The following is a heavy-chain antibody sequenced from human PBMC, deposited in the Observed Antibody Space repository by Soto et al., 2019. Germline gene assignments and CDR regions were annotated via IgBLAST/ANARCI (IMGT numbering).Heavy chain of an antibody. V-gene: IGHV4-4*02. Sequence: PSETLSLTCAVSGGSISSSNRWSWVRQPPGKGLEWIGEIYHSGSTNYNPSLKSRVTISVDKSKNQFSLKLSSVTAADTAVYYCARDGCSGGSCYPAGWYYYGMDVWGQGTTVTVSS. CDR2: IYHSGST. CDR3: ARDGCSGGSCYPAGWYYYGMDV. D-gene: IGHD2-15*01. J-gene: IGHJ6*02. CDR1: GGSISSSNR.